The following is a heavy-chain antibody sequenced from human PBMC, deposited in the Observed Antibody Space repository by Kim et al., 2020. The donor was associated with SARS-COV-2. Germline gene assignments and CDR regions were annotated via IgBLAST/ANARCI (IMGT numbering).Heavy chain of an antibody. D-gene: IGHD5-12*01. CDR1: GFTFSSYS. J-gene: IGHJ6*02. CDR2: ISSSSSYI. CDR3: ARDHVDMVATLGYDYYGMDV. Sequence: GGSLRLSCAASGFTFSSYSMNWVRQAPGKGLEWVASISSSSSYIYYADSEKGRFTISRANAKNSLYLQMNSLRAEDTAVYYCARDHVDMVATLGYDYYGMDVCGQGTTVTVSS. V-gene: IGHV3-21*01.